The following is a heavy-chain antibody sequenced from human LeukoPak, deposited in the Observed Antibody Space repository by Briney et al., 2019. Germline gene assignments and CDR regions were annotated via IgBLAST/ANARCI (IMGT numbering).Heavy chain of an antibody. D-gene: IGHD4-17*01. CDR1: GFTFSSYS. Sequence: PGGSLRLSCAASGFTFSSYSMNWVRQAPGKGLEWVSSISSSSSYIYYADSVKGRFTISRDNAKNSLYLQMNSLRAEDTAVYYCARGSTTVTKGFDYGGRGPLVTVSS. V-gene: IGHV3-21*01. CDR3: ARGSTTVTKGFDY. CDR2: ISSSSSYI. J-gene: IGHJ4*02.